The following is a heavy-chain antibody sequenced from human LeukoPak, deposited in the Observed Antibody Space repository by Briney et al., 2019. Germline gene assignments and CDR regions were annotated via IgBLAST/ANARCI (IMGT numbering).Heavy chain of an antibody. CDR2: IGTVGDT. D-gene: IGHD3-10*01. Sequence: GGSLILSCAASGFTFSGYDFHWVRQATGRGLEWVSAIGTVGDTHYLDSVKGRFTISRENAKNSLYLQMNSLRAGDTAVYYCARETGDVLLGAFDIWGQGTMVTVSS. V-gene: IGHV3-13*04. CDR3: ARETGDVLLGAFDI. J-gene: IGHJ3*02. CDR1: GFTFSGYD.